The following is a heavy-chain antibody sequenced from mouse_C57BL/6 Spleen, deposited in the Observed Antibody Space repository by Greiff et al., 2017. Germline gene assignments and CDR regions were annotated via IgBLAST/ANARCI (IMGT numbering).Heavy chain of an antibody. J-gene: IGHJ2*01. CDR1: GYAFSSHW. Sequence: VQLQQSGAELVKPGASVKISCKVSGYAFSSHWMNWVKQRPGKGLELIGQIYPGDGDTNYNGKFKGKDTLTTDKSSSTAYMQLSSLTSEDSAVYFCARGDSNHDYWGQGTTLTVSS. D-gene: IGHD2-5*01. CDR3: ARGDSNHDY. V-gene: IGHV1-80*01. CDR2: IYPGDGDT.